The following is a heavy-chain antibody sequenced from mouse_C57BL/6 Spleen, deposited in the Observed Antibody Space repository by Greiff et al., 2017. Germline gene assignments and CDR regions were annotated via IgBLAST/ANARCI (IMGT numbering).Heavy chain of an antibody. CDR1: GFNIKDDY. Sequence: VQLQQSGAELVRPGASVKLSCTASGFNIKDDYMHWVKQRPEQGLEWIGWIDPENGDTEYASKFQGKATITADTSSNTAYLQLSSLTSEDTAVYYCTTKGNYDYAMDYWGQGTSVTVFS. D-gene: IGHD1-1*01. V-gene: IGHV14-4*01. J-gene: IGHJ4*01. CDR3: TTKGNYDYAMDY. CDR2: IDPENGDT.